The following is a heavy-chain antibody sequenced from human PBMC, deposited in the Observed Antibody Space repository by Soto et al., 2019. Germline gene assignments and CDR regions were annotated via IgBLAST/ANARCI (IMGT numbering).Heavy chain of an antibody. CDR1: GGSISSYY. Sequence: SETLSLTCTVSGGSISSYYWSWIRQPPGKGLEWIGYICYSGSTNYNPSLKSRVTISVDTSKNQFSLKLSSVTAADTAVYYCARNDYPSTGWFDPWGQGTLVTVSS. V-gene: IGHV4-59*01. D-gene: IGHD1-1*01. J-gene: IGHJ5*02. CDR3: ARNDYPSTGWFDP. CDR2: ICYSGST.